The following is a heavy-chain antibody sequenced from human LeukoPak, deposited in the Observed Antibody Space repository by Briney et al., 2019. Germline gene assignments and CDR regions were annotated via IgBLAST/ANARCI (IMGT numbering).Heavy chain of an antibody. J-gene: IGHJ4*02. V-gene: IGHV3-30*03. D-gene: IGHD6-13*01. CDR1: GFIFSSHG. Sequence: GGSLRLSCAASGFIFSSHGMHWVRQAPGKGLEWVAVISHDGNTKYYADSVKGRFTITRDNSKNTLYLQMNSLKTEDTAVYYCTRGDPAKYYSSSWNGPFDYWGQGTLVTVSS. CDR2: ISHDGNTK. CDR3: TRGDPAKYYSSSWNGPFDY.